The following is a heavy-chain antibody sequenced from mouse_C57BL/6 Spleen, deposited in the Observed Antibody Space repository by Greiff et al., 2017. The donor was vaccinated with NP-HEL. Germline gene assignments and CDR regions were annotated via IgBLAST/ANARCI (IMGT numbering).Heavy chain of an antibody. CDR2: IYPGDGDT. J-gene: IGHJ1*03. V-gene: IGHV1-82*01. Sequence: QVQLQQSGPELVKPGASVKISCKASGYAFSSSWMNWVKQRPGKGLEWIGRIYPGDGDTNYNGKFKGKATLTADKSSSTAYMQLSSLTSEDSAVYFCARREFFFYASGYFDVWGTGTTVTVSS. D-gene: IGHD1-1*01. CDR1: GYAFSSSW. CDR3: ARREFFFYASGYFDV.